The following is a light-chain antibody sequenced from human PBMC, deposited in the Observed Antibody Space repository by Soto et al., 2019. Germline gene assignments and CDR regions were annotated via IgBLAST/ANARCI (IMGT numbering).Light chain of an antibody. J-gene: IGKJ5*01. CDR1: QSVSSGK. CDR2: GAA. CDR3: QQYGASPRT. Sequence: EIVLTQSPGTLSLSPGERATLSCRASQSVSSGKLAWYQQKPGQAPRLLIFGAAGRATGIPDRCRGSGSGTDFSLTIIRLEPEDFAVYYCQQYGASPRTFGLGTRLEIK. V-gene: IGKV3-20*01.